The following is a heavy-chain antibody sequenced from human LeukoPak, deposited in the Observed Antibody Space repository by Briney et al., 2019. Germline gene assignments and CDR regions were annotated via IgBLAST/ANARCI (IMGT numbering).Heavy chain of an antibody. CDR1: GFTFSGSA. CDR2: IRSKANSYAT. D-gene: IGHD5-24*01. J-gene: IGHJ4*02. Sequence: PGGSLRLSCAASGFTFSGSAMHWVRQASGKGLEWVGRIRSKANSYATAYAASVKGRFTISRDDSKNTAYLQMNSLKTEDTAVYYGTRTVEMATIPFDYWGQGTLVTVSS. V-gene: IGHV3-73*01. CDR3: TRTVEMATIPFDY.